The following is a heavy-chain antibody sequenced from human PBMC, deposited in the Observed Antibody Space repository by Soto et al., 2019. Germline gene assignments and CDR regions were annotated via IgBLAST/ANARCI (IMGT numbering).Heavy chain of an antibody. Sequence: QVQLVQSGTEVKKPGASVKVSCKASGYTFTTYGISWVRQAPGQGLEWMGWVSADDGETSYAQKFQDRVTMTTDTNTRPAYMELRSLKSYDTALYYRARDPRLPPYSRRGGGLDPWVQGTLVTVSS. CDR3: ARDPRLPPYSRRGGGLDP. CDR1: GYTFTTYG. D-gene: IGHD4-17*01. CDR2: VSADDGET. J-gene: IGHJ5*02. V-gene: IGHV1-18*01.